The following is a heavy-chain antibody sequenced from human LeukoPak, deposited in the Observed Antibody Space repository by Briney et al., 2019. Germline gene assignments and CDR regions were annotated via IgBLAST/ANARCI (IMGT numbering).Heavy chain of an antibody. D-gene: IGHD3-22*01. CDR1: GFTFGDYA. CDR3: TRDTYYYDSSGYSAEYYSDY. CDR2: IRSKAYGGTT. V-gene: IGHV3-49*04. Sequence: GGSLRLSCTASGFTFGDYAMSWVRQAPGKGLEWVGFIRSKAYGGTTEYAASVKGRFTISRDDSKSIAYLQMNSLKTEDTAVYYCTRDTYYYDSSGYSAEYYSDYWGQGTLVTVSS. J-gene: IGHJ4*02.